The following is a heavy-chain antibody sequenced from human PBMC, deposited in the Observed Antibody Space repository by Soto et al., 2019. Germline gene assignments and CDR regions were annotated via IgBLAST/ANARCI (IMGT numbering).Heavy chain of an antibody. V-gene: IGHV3-30-3*01. CDR3: VTRFTAVATARFDY. CDR2: ISYDGSNK. D-gene: IGHD2-21*02. J-gene: IGHJ4*02. CDR1: GFTFSSYA. Sequence: PGGSLRLSCAASGFTFSSYAMHWVRQAPGKGLEWVAVISYDGSNKYYADSVKGRFTISRDNSKNTVYLQMNGLEIEDTAMYYCVTRFTAVATARFDYWGQGTLVTVSS.